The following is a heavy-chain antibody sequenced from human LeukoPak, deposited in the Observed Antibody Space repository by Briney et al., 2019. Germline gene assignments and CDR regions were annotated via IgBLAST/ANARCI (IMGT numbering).Heavy chain of an antibody. J-gene: IGHJ5*02. CDR1: GGSISSYY. D-gene: IGHD3-16*01. Sequence: SETLSLTCTVSGGSISSYYWSWIRQPPGKGLEWIGYIYYSGSTNYNPSLKSRVTISVDTSKNQFSLKLSCVTAADTAVYYCAGGEWFDPWGQGTLVTVSS. V-gene: IGHV4-59*01. CDR2: IYYSGST. CDR3: AGGEWFDP.